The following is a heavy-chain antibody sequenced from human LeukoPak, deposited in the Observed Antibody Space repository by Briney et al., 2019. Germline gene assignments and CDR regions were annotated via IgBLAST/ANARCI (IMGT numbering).Heavy chain of an antibody. J-gene: IGHJ4*02. CDR3: AREEGLQTLDY. V-gene: IGHV1-46*01. D-gene: IGHD5-24*01. CDR1: GYTFTSYY. Sequence: ASVKVSCEASGYTFTSYYMHWVRQAPGQGLEWMGIINPSGGSTSYAQKFQGRVTMTRDTSTSTVYMELSSLRSEDTAVYYCAREEGLQTLDYWGQGTLVTVSS. CDR2: INPSGGST.